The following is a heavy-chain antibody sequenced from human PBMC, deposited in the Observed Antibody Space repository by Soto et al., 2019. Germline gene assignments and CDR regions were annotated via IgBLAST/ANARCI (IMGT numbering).Heavy chain of an antibody. CDR2: ISENGGIT. CDR3: AREYYSSGTH. Sequence: EVQLVESGGGLVQPGGSLRLSCEASGFTFSTYWMQWVRQVPGEGLVWVSSISENGGITLYADSVKGRFTISRDNAKNTLYLQMDGLRVEDTAVYYCAREYYSSGTHWGQGTLVTVS. CDR1: GFTFSTYW. J-gene: IGHJ1*01. D-gene: IGHD3-10*01. V-gene: IGHV3-74*01.